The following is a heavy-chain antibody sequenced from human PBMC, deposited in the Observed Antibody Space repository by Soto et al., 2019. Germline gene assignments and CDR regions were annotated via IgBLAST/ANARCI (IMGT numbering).Heavy chain of an antibody. J-gene: IGHJ4*02. D-gene: IGHD3-9*01. CDR1: GGTFSSYT. Sequence: QVQLVQSGAEVKKPGSSVKVSCKASGGTFSSYTISWVRQAPGQGLEWMGRIIPILGIANYAQKFRGRVTITADKSTSTAYMELSSLRSEDTAVYYCARERYFDWLFEDWGQGTLVTVSS. CDR2: IIPILGIA. CDR3: ARERYFDWLFED. V-gene: IGHV1-69*08.